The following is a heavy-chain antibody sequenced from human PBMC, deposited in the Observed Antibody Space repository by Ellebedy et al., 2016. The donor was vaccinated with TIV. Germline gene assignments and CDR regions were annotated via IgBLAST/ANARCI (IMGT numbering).Heavy chain of an antibody. Sequence: ASVKVSCKASGYTFSSYYVHWVRQAPGQGLEWMGTINPSGGSTNYAQKFQDRVTMTRDTSTSTAYMELSSLRSEDTAVYYCARGSQPVTPLEYFYYDGMDVWGQGTTVIVSS. J-gene: IGHJ6*02. V-gene: IGHV1-46*01. CDR1: GYTFSSYY. CDR3: ARGSQPVTPLEYFYYDGMDV. CDR2: INPSGGST. D-gene: IGHD2/OR15-2a*01.